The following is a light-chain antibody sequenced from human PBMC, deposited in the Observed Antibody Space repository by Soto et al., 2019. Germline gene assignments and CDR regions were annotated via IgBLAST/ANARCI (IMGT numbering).Light chain of an antibody. CDR3: SSFTSRSTLE. CDR2: DVS. CDR1: SNDVGGYNY. Sequence: QSALTQPASVSGSPGQSITLSCTGTSNDVGGYNYVSWYQHHPGTAPKLIIYDVSYRPSGVSDRFFGSKFGNTASLIISGLQAEDEADYYCSSFTSRSTLEFGGGTKVTVL. V-gene: IGLV2-14*01. J-gene: IGLJ2*01.